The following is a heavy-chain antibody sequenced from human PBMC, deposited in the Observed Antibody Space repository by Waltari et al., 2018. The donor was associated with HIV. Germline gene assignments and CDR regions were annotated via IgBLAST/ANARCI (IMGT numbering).Heavy chain of an antibody. Sequence: EVELVESGGGLVKPGGSLTLSCAASGFTFSHTWMSWVRQAPGKGLEWVGRIQRDVDGGTADYAAPVKGRFTISRDDSKHTLYVQMNSLKTEDTAVYYCTTEESGIHYWGQGTLVTVSS. CDR3: TTEESGIHY. CDR1: GFTFSHTW. CDR2: IQRDVDGGTA. J-gene: IGHJ4*01. V-gene: IGHV3-15*01.